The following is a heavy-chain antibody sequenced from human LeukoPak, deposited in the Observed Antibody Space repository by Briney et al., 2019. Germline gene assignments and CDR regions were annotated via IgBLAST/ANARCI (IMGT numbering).Heavy chain of an antibody. CDR2: ISGSDGTT. Sequence: GGSLRLSCAASGFTFSNYAMTWVRKAPGKGLEWVSGISGSDGTTYYADSVKGRFTISRDNSKNTLYLQMNGLRAEDTAVYYCARDNYYYMDVWGKGTTVTVSS. CDR3: ARDNYYYMDV. CDR1: GFTFSNYA. J-gene: IGHJ6*03. V-gene: IGHV3-23*01.